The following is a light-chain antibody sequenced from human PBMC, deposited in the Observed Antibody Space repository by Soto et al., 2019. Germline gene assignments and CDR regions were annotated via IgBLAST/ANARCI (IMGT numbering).Light chain of an antibody. CDR3: QQYGSSPRNT. CDR1: QSVSSSY. CDR2: GAS. V-gene: IGKV3-20*01. Sequence: EIVLTQSPGTLSLSPGARATLSCRASQSVSSSYLAWYQQKPGQAPRLLIYGASSRATGIPDRFSGSGSGTDFTLTISRLEPEDFAVYYCQQYGSSPRNTFGQGTKLEIK. J-gene: IGKJ2*01.